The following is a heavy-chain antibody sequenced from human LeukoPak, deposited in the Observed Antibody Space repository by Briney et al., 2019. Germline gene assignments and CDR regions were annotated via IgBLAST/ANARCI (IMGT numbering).Heavy chain of an antibody. J-gene: IGHJ4*02. Sequence: GGSLRLSCTASGFTFCDYAMSWFRQAPGKGLEWVGFIRSKAYGGTTEYAASVKGRFTISRDDSKSIAYLQMNSLKTEDTAVYYCTRGSAASYGPYFDYWGQGTLVTVSS. D-gene: IGHD5-18*01. CDR2: IRSKAYGGTT. CDR1: GFTFCDYA. CDR3: TRGSAASYGPYFDY. V-gene: IGHV3-49*03.